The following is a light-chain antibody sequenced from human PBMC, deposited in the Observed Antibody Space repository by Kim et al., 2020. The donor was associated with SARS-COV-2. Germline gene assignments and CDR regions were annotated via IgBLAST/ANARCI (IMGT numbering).Light chain of an antibody. Sequence: QSVLTQPPSVSGAPGQRVTISCTGSSSNIGAGYDVHWYQQLPGTAPKLLIYGISNRPSGVPDRFSGSKSGTSASLAITGLQAEDEADYYCQSYDRQRGGFGGGTQLTVL. J-gene: IGLJ2*01. CDR2: GIS. V-gene: IGLV1-40*01. CDR3: QSYDRQRGG. CDR1: SSNIGAGYD.